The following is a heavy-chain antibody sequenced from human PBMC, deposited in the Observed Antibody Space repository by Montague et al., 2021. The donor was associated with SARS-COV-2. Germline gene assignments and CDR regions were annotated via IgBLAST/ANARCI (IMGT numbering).Heavy chain of an antibody. CDR2: INWNGDST. J-gene: IGHJ4*02. D-gene: IGHD6-6*01. CDR1: GFIFDNYG. Sequence: SLRLSCAASGFIFDNYGMSWVRRVPGKGLEWVSNINWNGDSTGYADSVKGRFTISRDNAKNSLSLQMNSLRAEDTALYYCARDRYSISPYFDYWGQGILVT. V-gene: IGHV3-20*04. CDR3: ARDRYSISPYFDY.